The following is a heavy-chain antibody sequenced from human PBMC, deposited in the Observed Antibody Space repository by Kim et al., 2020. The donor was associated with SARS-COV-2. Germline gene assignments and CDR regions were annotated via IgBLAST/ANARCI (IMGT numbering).Heavy chain of an antibody. CDR3: AKRWLFDY. CDR2: GRTT. J-gene: IGHJ4*02. D-gene: IGHD5-12*01. Sequence: GRTTYYADSVKGRFTISRDNSKNTLYLQMNSLRAEDTAVYYCAKRWLFDYWGQGTLVTVSS. V-gene: IGHV3-23*01.